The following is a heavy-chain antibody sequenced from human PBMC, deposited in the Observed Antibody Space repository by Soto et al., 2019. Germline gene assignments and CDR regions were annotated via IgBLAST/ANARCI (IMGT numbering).Heavy chain of an antibody. Sequence: QLQLQESGPGLVKPSETLSLTCTVSGGSISSSSYYWGWIRQPPGKGLEWIGSIYYSGSTYYNPSLKSRVTISXDXXXXXXXXXXXXXXXXXXXXXYCARHSYDYIWGSYRNDAFDIWGQGTMVTVSS. D-gene: IGHD3-16*02. J-gene: IGHJ3*02. CDR1: GGSISSSSYY. CDR3: ARHSYDYIWGSYRNDAFDI. V-gene: IGHV4-39*01. CDR2: IYYSGST.